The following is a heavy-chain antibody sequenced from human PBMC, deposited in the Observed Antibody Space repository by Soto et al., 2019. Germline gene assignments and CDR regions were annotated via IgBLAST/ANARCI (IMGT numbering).Heavy chain of an antibody. CDR1: GFTFSSYG. V-gene: IGHV3-33*01. CDR2: IWYDGSNK. J-gene: IGHJ4*02. Sequence: QVQLVESGGGVVQPGRSLRLSCAASGFTFSSYGMHWVRQAPGKGLEWVAVIWYDGSNKYYADSVKGRFTISRDNSKNPLYLKMNSRRAEDRGVYYWARAATVVPPPAAYWGEEPLVTVPS. D-gene: IGHD4-17*01. CDR3: ARAATVVPPPAAY.